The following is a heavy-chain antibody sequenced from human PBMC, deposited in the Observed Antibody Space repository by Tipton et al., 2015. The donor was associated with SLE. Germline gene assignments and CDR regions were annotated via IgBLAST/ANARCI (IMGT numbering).Heavy chain of an antibody. CDR1: GNSFTSYW. CDR3: ARQTVTTGGYDAFDI. Sequence: QLVQSGAEVKKPGESLKISCKGSGNSFTSYWIGWVRQMPGKGLEWMGIIYPGDSDTRYSPSFQGQVTISADKSISTAYLQLSSPKASDTAMYYCARQTVTTGGYDAFDIWGQGTMVTVSS. J-gene: IGHJ3*02. V-gene: IGHV5-51*01. CDR2: IYPGDSDT. D-gene: IGHD4-17*01.